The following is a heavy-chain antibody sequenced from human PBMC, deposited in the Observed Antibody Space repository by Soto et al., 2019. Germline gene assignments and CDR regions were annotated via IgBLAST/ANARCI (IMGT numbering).Heavy chain of an antibody. J-gene: IGHJ4*02. CDR3: ARGHARAAADFDY. V-gene: IGHV1-69*13. CDR2: IIPIFGTA. D-gene: IGHD6-13*01. Sequence: ASVKVSCKASGGTFSSYAISWVRQAPEQGLEWMGGIIPIFGTANYAQKFQGRVTITADESTSTAYMELSSLRSEDTAVYYCARGHARAAADFDYWGQGTLVTVS. CDR1: GGTFSSYA.